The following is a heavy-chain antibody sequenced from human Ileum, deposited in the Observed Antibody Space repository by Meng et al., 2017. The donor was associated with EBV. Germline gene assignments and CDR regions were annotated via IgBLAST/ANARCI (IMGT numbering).Heavy chain of an antibody. D-gene: IGHD6-19*01. Sequence: LQGSAPGLVKPSGTSSLAWRVCCGSISSSNWWSWVRQPPGKGLEWIGEIYHSGSTNYNPSLKSRVTMSVDKSKNQFSLNLSSVTAADTAVYYCARVGQWLPIDYWGQGTLVTVSS. CDR3: ARVGQWLPIDY. CDR2: IYHSGST. J-gene: IGHJ4*02. V-gene: IGHV4-4*02. CDR1: CGSISSSNW.